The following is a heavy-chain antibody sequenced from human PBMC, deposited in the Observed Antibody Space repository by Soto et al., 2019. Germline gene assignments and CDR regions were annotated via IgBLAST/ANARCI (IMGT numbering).Heavy chain of an antibody. CDR2: MNPNSGNT. CDR3: ATGLPYDFWSGYWFDP. D-gene: IGHD3-3*01. CDR1: GYTFTSYD. J-gene: IGHJ5*02. Sequence: ASVKVSCKASGYTFTSYDINWVRQATGQGLEWMGWMNPNSGNTGYAQKFQGRVTMTRNTSISTAYMELSSLRSEDTAVYYCATGLPYDFWSGYWFDPWGQGTLVTVSS. V-gene: IGHV1-8*01.